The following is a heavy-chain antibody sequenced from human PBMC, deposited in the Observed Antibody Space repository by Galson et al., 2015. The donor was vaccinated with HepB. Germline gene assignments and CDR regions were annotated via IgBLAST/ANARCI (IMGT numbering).Heavy chain of an antibody. J-gene: IGHJ4*02. Sequence: PRPPCAASGFTFTQPGTYRVRQAPAHGLERLAVITEAASKAYDTDSVRGRVPISRDNSKSTAYLQMNSLRVEDTAVYYCAKDGGAYNYDDYLDYWGQGTLVTVSS. CDR1: GFTFTQPG. CDR2: ITEAASKA. V-gene: IGHV3-30*18. D-gene: IGHD3-22*01. CDR3: AKDGGAYNYDDYLDY.